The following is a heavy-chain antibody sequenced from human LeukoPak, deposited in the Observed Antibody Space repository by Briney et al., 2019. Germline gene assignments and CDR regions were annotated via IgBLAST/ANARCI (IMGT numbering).Heavy chain of an antibody. CDR1: GYILIVSS. V-gene: IGHV1-2*02. CDR2: INPNSGGT. CDR3: AASPDYYARSGYSYYLHY. Sequence: ASVRLSCPASGYILIVSSMQWARQAPGQGLEWMGWINPNSGGTNYAQKFQERVTITRDMSTSTAYMELSSLRSEDTAVYYCAASPDYYARSGYSYYLHYWGQGTLVTVSS. J-gene: IGHJ4*02. D-gene: IGHD3-22*01.